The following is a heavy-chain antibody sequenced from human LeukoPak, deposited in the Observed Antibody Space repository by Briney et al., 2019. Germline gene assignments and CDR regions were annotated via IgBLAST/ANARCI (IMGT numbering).Heavy chain of an antibody. Sequence: PSETLSLTCTVSGGSISSYYWSWIRQPLGKGLEWIGYISNSGSTNYNPSLKSRVTISVDTSKNQFSLKLSSVTAAGTAVYYCARSGSSWYFDYWGQGTLVTVSS. V-gene: IGHV4-59*08. D-gene: IGHD6-13*01. J-gene: IGHJ4*02. CDR2: ISNSGST. CDR3: ARSGSSWYFDY. CDR1: GGSISSYY.